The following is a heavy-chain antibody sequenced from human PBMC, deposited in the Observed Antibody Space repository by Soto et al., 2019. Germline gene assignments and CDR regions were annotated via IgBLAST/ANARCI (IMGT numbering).Heavy chain of an antibody. CDR2: IYYSGST. D-gene: IGHD2-21*02. Sequence: QVQLQESGPGLVKPSQTLSLTCTVSGGSISSGDYYWSWLRQPPGKGLEWLGYIYYSGSTYYNPSLKSRVTISVDTSKNQFSLKLSSVTAADTAVYYCARGIVVVTAIPPYNWFDPWGQGTLVTVSS. CDR3: ARGIVVVTAIPPYNWFDP. J-gene: IGHJ5*02. CDR1: GGSISSGDYY. V-gene: IGHV4-30-4*01.